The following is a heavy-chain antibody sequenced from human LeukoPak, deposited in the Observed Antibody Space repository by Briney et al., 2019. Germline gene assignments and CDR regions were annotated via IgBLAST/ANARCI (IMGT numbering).Heavy chain of an antibody. J-gene: IGHJ4*02. CDR2: ISISGTKT. CDR3: ANEIRPNDY. D-gene: IGHD4-17*01. CDR1: EFDFSTHA. V-gene: IGHV3-23*01. Sequence: GGSLRLSCAASEFDFSTHAMAWVRQAPGKGLEWVSAISISGTKTYYADSVKGRFTISRDNSKNTLYLQMYSLRAEDTAVYYCANEIRPNDYWGQGTLVTVSS.